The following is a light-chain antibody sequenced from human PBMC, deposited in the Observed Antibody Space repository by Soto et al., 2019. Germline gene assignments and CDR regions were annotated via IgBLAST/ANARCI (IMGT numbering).Light chain of an antibody. CDR3: QQYNNWWT. Sequence: DIQVTQSPSSLSASVGDRVTITCRASRSIRTYLNWYQQRPGKPPKLLIQTASTLQGGVPSRFSGSGSGTDFTLTISSLQPEDFGVYYCQQYNNWWTFGQGTKVEI. V-gene: IGKV1-39*01. CDR2: TAS. CDR1: RSIRTY. J-gene: IGKJ1*01.